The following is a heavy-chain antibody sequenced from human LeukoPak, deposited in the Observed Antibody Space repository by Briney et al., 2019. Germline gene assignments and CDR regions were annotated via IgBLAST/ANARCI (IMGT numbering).Heavy chain of an antibody. D-gene: IGHD3-10*01. V-gene: IGHV1-24*01. CDR3: ANSGPYYYGSGSYYCFDY. CDR1: GYTLTELS. Sequence: ASVKVSCKVSGYTLTELSMHWVRQAPGKGLEWMGGFDPEDGETIYAQKFQGRVTMTEDTSTDTAYMELSSLRSKDTAVYYCANSGPYYYGSGSYYCFDYWGQGTLVTVSS. CDR2: FDPEDGET. J-gene: IGHJ4*02.